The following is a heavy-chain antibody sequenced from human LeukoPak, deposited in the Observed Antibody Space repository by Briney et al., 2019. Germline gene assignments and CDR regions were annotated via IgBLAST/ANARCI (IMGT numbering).Heavy chain of an antibody. D-gene: IGHD3-3*01. CDR3: ARLWSGYRPPDY. J-gene: IGHJ4*02. CDR1: GGSISSNNYY. CDR2: IYYSGST. V-gene: IGHV4-39*01. Sequence: SETLSLTCTVSGGSISSNNYYWGWIRRPPGKGLEWIGSIYYSGSTYYNPSLKSRVTISVDTSKNQFSLKLSSVTAADTAVYYCARLWSGYRPPDYWGQGTLVTVSS.